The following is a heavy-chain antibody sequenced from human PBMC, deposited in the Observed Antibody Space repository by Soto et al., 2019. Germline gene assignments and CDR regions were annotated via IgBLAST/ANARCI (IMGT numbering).Heavy chain of an antibody. J-gene: IGHJ6*02. Sequence: PGWSLRLSCAAPGFTFSRYAMNWVRQAPGRGLQWISGISVSGDNTSYVESVRGRFTVYRDNSKNTLYLQMNNLRAEDTALYYCAKDGKMRTKVWFPAGYGMDVWGQGATVTVS. CDR3: AKDGKMRTKVWFPAGYGMDV. V-gene: IGHV3-23*01. CDR1: GFTFSRYA. CDR2: ISVSGDNT. D-gene: IGHD3-10*01.